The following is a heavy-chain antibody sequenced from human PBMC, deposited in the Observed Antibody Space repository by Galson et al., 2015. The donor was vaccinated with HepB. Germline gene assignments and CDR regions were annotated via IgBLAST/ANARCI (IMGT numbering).Heavy chain of an antibody. CDR1: GYTFTSYT. V-gene: IGHV1-3*01. D-gene: IGHD6-13*01. CDR3: ARIGVWGAAGLDY. J-gene: IGHJ4*02. CDR2: INAGNGNT. Sequence: SVKVSCKASGYTFTSYTMHWVRQAPGQRLEWMGWINAGNGNTKYSQKFQGRVTITRDTSANTVYMELSSLRSEDTAIYYCARIGVWGAAGLDYWGQGTLVTVSS.